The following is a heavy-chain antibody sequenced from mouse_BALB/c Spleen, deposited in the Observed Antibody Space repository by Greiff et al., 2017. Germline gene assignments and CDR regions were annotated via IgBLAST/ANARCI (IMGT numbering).Heavy chain of an antibody. CDR1: GYTFTSYY. V-gene: IGHV1S56*01. J-gene: IGHJ3*01. CDR2: IYPGNVNT. Sequence: QVHVKQSGPELVKPGASVRISCKASGYTFTSYYIHWVKQRPGQGLGWIGWIYPGNVNTKYNEKFKGKATLTADKSSSTAYMQLSSLTSEDSAVYFCASGPFAYWGQGTLVTVSA. CDR3: ASGPFAY.